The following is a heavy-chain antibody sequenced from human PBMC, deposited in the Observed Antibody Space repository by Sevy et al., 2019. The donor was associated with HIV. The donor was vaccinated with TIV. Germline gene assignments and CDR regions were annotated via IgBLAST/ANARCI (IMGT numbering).Heavy chain of an antibody. CDR3: ARGGGNGWYYFDY. J-gene: IGHJ4*02. Sequence: ASVKVSCKASGGIFRSYGISWVRQASGQGLEWMGGIIPILGSVNYAQKLQGRVTITADESTQTAYMELSSLRSEDTAVYYCARGGGNGWYYFDYWGQETLVTVSS. CDR1: GGIFRSYG. V-gene: IGHV1-69*13. CDR2: IIPILGSV. D-gene: IGHD6-19*01.